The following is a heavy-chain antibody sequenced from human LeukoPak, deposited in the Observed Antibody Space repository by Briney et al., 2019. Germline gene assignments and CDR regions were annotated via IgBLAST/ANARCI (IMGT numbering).Heavy chain of an antibody. D-gene: IGHD2-2*01. CDR3: ARGQVPAARGYNWFDP. Sequence: PSETLSLTCAVYGWSFNDYYWNWIRQPPGKGLEWIGEINARGDTNFNPSLKSRVTISVDTSKSQFSLRLTSMIAADTAVYYCARGQVPAARGYNWFDPWGQGTLVTVSP. J-gene: IGHJ5*02. V-gene: IGHV4-34*01. CDR2: INARGDT. CDR1: GWSFNDYY.